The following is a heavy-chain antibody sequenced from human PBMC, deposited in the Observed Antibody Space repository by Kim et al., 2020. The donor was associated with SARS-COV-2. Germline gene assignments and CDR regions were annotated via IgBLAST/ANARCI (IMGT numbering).Heavy chain of an antibody. CDR2: IYYSGST. Sequence: SETLSLTCTVSGGSISSYYWSWIRQPPGKGLEWIGYIYYSGSTNYNPSLKSRVTISVDTSKNQFSLKLSSVTAADTAVYYCARVKVVGATIDYWGQGTLVTVSS. J-gene: IGHJ4*02. CDR3: ARVKVVGATIDY. V-gene: IGHV4-59*01. CDR1: GGSISSYY. D-gene: IGHD1-26*01.